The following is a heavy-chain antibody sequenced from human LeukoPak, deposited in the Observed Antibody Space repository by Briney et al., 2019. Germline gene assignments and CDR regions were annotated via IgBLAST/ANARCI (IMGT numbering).Heavy chain of an antibody. CDR2: IWDDGNNK. CDR3: ARDSYQDYYGRFDP. J-gene: IGHJ5*02. D-gene: IGHD3-10*01. CDR1: GFTFSNAW. V-gene: IGHV3-33*08. Sequence: GGSLRLSCAASGFTFSNAWMNWVRQAPGKRLEWVAVIWDDGNNKRYANSVNGRFTISRGNSENTLYLQMNGLTAEDTAMYYCARDSYQDYYGRFDPWGQGTLVIVSS.